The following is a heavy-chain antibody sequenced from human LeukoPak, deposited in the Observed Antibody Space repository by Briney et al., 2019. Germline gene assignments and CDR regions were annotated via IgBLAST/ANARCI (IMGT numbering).Heavy chain of an antibody. V-gene: IGHV3-23*01. CDR2: ISGSGGNT. D-gene: IGHD6-19*01. J-gene: IGHJ4*02. CDR3: ARDFSGGWPLMSY. Sequence: PGGSLRLSCAASGFTFSSYAMSWVRQAPGKGLEWVSLISGSGGNTYYADSVKGRFTISRDNSKNTLYLQMNSLRAEDTAVYYCARDFSGGWPLMSYWGQGTLVTVSS. CDR1: GFTFSSYA.